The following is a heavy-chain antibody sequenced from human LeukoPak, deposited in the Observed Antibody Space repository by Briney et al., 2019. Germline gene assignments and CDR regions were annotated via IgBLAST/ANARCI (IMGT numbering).Heavy chain of an antibody. CDR3: ATAKYSSGWYGAFDI. J-gene: IGHJ3*02. V-gene: IGHV1-2*02. CDR2: INPNSGGT. D-gene: IGHD6-19*01. CDR1: GYTFTGYY. Sequence: ASVKVSCKASGYTFTGYYMHWVRQAPGQGLEWMGWINPNSGGTNYAQKFQGRVTMTEDTSTGTAYMELRSLRSEDTAVYYCATAKYSSGWYGAFDIWGQGTMVTVSS.